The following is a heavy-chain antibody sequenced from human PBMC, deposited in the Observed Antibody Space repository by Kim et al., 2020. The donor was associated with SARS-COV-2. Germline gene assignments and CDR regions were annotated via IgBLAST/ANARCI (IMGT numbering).Heavy chain of an antibody. CDR2: IRSKAYGGTT. D-gene: IGHD3-10*01. J-gene: IGHJ4*02. CDR3: TRDPGILWFGDASRFDY. CDR1: GFTFGDYA. Sequence: GGSLRLSCTASGFTFGDYAMSWFRQALGKGLEWVGFIRSKAYGGTTEYAASVKGRFTISRDDSKSIAYLQMNSLKTEDTAVYYCTRDPGILWFGDASRFDYWGQGTLVTVSS. V-gene: IGHV3-49*03.